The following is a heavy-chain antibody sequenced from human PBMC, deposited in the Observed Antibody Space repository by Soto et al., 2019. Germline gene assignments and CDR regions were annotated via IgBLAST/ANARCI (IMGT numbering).Heavy chain of an antibody. Sequence: QVQLQESGPGLVKPSGTLSLTCAVSSGSISSSNWWSWVRQPPGKGLGWIGEIYHSGSTNYNPSLKSRVTISVDKSKNQFSLKLSSVTAADTAVYYCARGGDCSSTSCHPRYYYYMDVWGKGTTVTVSS. D-gene: IGHD2-2*01. CDR1: SGSISSSNW. J-gene: IGHJ6*03. CDR2: IYHSGST. CDR3: ARGGDCSSTSCHPRYYYYMDV. V-gene: IGHV4-4*02.